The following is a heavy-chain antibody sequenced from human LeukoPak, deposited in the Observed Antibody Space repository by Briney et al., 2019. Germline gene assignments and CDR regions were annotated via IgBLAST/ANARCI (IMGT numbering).Heavy chain of an antibody. V-gene: IGHV4-59*03. Sequence: PSVTLSLTCTVSGDSLSNYYWSWIRQPPGKGLEWIGYIYYNGGTNYNPSLKSRVTLSVDTSKNQFSLKLRSVTAADTAVYYCARSQMATMRRFDYWGQGTLVTVSS. CDR2: IYYNGGT. D-gene: IGHD5-24*01. J-gene: IGHJ4*02. CDR3: ARSQMATMRRFDY. CDR1: GDSLSNYY.